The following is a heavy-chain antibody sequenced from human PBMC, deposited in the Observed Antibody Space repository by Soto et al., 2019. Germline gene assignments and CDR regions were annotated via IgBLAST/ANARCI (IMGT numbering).Heavy chain of an antibody. D-gene: IGHD6-19*01. CDR2: IIPILGIG. Sequence: QVQLVQSGAEVKKPGSSVKVSCKASGGTFSSYAFNWVRQAPGQGLEWMGRIIPILGIGDYAQRFKGRVTITADKSTSTVYMELSSLRSEDTAVYYCASNPRAVAAMHMDVWGKGTMVTVSS. J-gene: IGHJ6*03. CDR1: GGTFSSYA. CDR3: ASNPRAVAAMHMDV. V-gene: IGHV1-69*04.